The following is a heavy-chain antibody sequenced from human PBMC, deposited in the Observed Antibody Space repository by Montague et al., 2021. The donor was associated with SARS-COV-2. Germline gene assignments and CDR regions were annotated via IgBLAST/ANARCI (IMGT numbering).Heavy chain of an antibody. CDR3: AKAALGSSSYFDY. CDR1: GFSFSTYA. Sequence: SLRLSCAASGFSFSTYAMIWVRQAPGKGLEWVSAISGSGGRTYYADSVKGRFTLSRDNSKNTLYLQMNSLRAEDTAVYYCAKAALGSSSYFDYWGQGTLVTVSS. CDR2: ISGSGGRT. V-gene: IGHV3-23*01. D-gene: IGHD6-13*01. J-gene: IGHJ4*02.